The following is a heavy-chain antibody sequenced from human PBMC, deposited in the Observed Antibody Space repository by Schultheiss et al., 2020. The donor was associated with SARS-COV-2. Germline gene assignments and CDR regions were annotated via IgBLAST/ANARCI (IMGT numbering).Heavy chain of an antibody. J-gene: IGHJ4*02. CDR3: ARDTGGYDMWRFDY. CDR2: ISSSSSTI. CDR1: GFTFSSYA. V-gene: IGHV3-48*04. D-gene: IGHD5-12*01. Sequence: GGSLRLSCAASGFTFSSYAMSWVRQAPGKGLEWVSYISSSSSTIYYADSVKGRFTISRDNAKNTLFLKITSLRAEDTAVYYCARDTGGYDMWRFDYWGQGTLVTVSS.